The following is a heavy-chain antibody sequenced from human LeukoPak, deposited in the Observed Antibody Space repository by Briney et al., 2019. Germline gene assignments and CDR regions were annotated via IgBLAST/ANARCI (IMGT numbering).Heavy chain of an antibody. V-gene: IGHV4-39*01. D-gene: IGHD6-19*01. Sequence: SETLSLTCTVSGDSISSSPYYWGWIRQPPGKGLEWIGTISYSGNTYYNSSLKSRVTISVDTSKNQFSLQLNSVTPGDTAVYYCARAEDGGYSSRLYYYYYYMDVWGKGTTVTVSS. CDR1: GDSISSSPYY. J-gene: IGHJ6*03. CDR2: ISYSGNT. CDR3: ARAEDGGYSSRLYYYYYYMDV.